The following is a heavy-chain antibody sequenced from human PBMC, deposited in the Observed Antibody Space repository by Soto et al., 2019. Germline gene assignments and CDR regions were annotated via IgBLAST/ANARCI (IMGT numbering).Heavy chain of an antibody. CDR2: IIPIFGTA. J-gene: IGHJ6*02. Sequence: QVQLVQSGAEVKKPGSSVKVSCKASGGTFRSYSINWVRQAPGQGLEWMGGIIPIFGTANYAQKFQGRVTITADDSASTAYMELSSLTSEDTALYYCSTSVYCSTTTCYYYYGMDVWGQGTTVTVSS. CDR3: STSVYCSTTTCYYYYGMDV. V-gene: IGHV1-69*01. CDR1: GGTFRSYS. D-gene: IGHD2-2*01.